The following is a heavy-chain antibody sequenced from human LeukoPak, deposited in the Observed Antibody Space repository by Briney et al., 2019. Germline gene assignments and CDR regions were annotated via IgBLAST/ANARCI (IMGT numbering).Heavy chain of an antibody. CDR1: GYTFTSYD. V-gene: IGHV1-8*03. J-gene: IGHJ5*02. D-gene: IGHD3-10*01. Sequence: SVKVSCKASGYTFTSYDINWVRQATGQGLEWMGWMNPNSGNTGYAQKFQGRVTITRNTSISTAYMELSSLRSEDTAVYYCARVRYYYGSGSYYNGNWFDPWGQGTLVTVSS. CDR2: MNPNSGNT. CDR3: ARVRYYYGSGSYYNGNWFDP.